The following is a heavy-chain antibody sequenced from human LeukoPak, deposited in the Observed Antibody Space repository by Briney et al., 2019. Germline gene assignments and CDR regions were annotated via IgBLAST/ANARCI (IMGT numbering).Heavy chain of an antibody. CDR1: GGSISSGNYY. D-gene: IGHD6-13*01. V-gene: IGHV4-30-4*08. CDR3: ATSSLYSNSWYFDY. J-gene: IGHJ4*02. Sequence: SQTLSLTCTVSGGSISSGNYYWSWIRQPPGKGLEWIGHIYYSGSTYYNPSLKSRVTISVDTSKNQFSLKLSSVTAADTAVYYCATSSLYSNSWYFDYWGQGTLVTVSS. CDR2: IYYSGST.